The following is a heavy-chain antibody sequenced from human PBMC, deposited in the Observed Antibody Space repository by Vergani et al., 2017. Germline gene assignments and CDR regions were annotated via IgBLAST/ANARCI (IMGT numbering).Heavy chain of an antibody. CDR2: INPNSGGT. Sequence: QVQLVQSGAEVKKPGASVKVSCKASGYTFTGYYMHWVRQAPGQGLEWMGRINPNSGGTNYAQKFQGRVTMTRDTSISTAYMELSRLRSDDTAVYYCARASRIVVVPAALVYGGQGTLVTVSS. D-gene: IGHD2-2*01. CDR1: GYTFTGYY. J-gene: IGHJ4*02. V-gene: IGHV1-2*06. CDR3: ARASRIVVVPAALVY.